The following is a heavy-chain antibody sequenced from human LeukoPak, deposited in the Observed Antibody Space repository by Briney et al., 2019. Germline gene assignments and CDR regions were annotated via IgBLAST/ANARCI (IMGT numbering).Heavy chain of an antibody. D-gene: IGHD5-18*01. CDR2: ISYDGSNK. Sequence: GGSLRLSCAASGFTFSSYGMHWVRQAPGKGLEWVAVISYDGSNKYYADSVKGRFTISRDNSENTLYLQMNSLRAEDTAVYYCAKDGGYSYGRYFDYWGQGTLVTVSS. V-gene: IGHV3-30*18. CDR3: AKDGGYSYGRYFDY. J-gene: IGHJ4*02. CDR1: GFTFSSYG.